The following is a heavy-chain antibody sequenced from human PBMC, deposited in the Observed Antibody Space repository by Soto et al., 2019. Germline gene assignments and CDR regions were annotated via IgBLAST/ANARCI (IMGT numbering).Heavy chain of an antibody. V-gene: IGHV1-3*01. J-gene: IGHJ4*02. D-gene: IGHD3-22*01. CDR1: GYTFTIYP. CDR3: ARDWTHYDSSGPGDY. CDR2: INAGNGDT. Sequence: GASVKVSCKASGYTFTIYPMHCVRQSRLQGLEWMGWINAGNGDTKYSQKFQGRVTITRDTSAITAYMELSSLRSEDTAVYYCARDWTHYDSSGPGDYWGQGTLVTVSS.